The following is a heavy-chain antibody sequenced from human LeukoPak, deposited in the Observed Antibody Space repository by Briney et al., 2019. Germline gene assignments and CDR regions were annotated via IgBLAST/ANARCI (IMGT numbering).Heavy chain of an antibody. D-gene: IGHD3-22*01. V-gene: IGHV3-23*01. CDR2: ISDGGSFT. CDR3: AKEASYDSSGYYYPGAFDI. J-gene: IGHJ3*02. Sequence: TGGSLRLSCAASGFTFSDYGMTWVRQAPGKGLEWVSTISDGGSFTYYADSVKGRFTISRDNSKNTLYLQMNSLRAEDTAVYYCAKEASYDSSGYYYPGAFDIWGQGTMVTVSS. CDR1: GFTFSDYG.